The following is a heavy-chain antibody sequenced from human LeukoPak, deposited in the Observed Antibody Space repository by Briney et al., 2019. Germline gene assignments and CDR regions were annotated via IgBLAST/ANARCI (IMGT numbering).Heavy chain of an antibody. Sequence: PSETLSLTCAVYGGSFSGYYWSWIRQPPGKGLEWIGEINHSGSTNYNPSLKSRVTISVDTSKNQFSLNLSSVTAADTAMYYCAYSGSYYPDYWGQGTLVTVSS. J-gene: IGHJ4*02. D-gene: IGHD1-26*01. CDR3: AYSGSYYPDY. CDR1: GGSFSGYY. CDR2: INHSGST. V-gene: IGHV4-34*01.